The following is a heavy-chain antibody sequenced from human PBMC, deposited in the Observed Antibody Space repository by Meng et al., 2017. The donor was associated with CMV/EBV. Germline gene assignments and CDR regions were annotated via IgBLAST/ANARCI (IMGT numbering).Heavy chain of an antibody. Sequence: EVQLVESGGGLVKPGGSLRLSCAASGFTFSSYSMNWVRQAPGKGLEWVSSISSSSSYIYYADSVKGRFTISRDNAKNSLYLQMNSLRAEDTAVYYCARHSGYNNAFDIWGQGTMVTVSS. CDR3: ARHSGYNNAFDI. J-gene: IGHJ3*02. CDR1: GFTFSSYS. D-gene: IGHD5-24*01. CDR2: ISSSSSYI. V-gene: IGHV3-21*01.